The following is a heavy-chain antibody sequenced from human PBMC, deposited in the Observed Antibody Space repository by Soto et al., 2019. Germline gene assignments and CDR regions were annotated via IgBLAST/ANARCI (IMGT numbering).Heavy chain of an antibody. Sequence: EVQLVESGGGLVQPGGSLRLSCAASGFTFSSYSMNWVRQAPGKGLEWVSYISSSSSTIYYADSVKGRFTISRDNAKNSLYLQMKSPRGEDTAVYYCARHPERIAEIGWFDPWGQGTLVTVSS. CDR1: GFTFSSYS. CDR2: ISSSSSTI. CDR3: ARHPERIAEIGWFDP. D-gene: IGHD6-13*01. V-gene: IGHV3-48*01. J-gene: IGHJ5*02.